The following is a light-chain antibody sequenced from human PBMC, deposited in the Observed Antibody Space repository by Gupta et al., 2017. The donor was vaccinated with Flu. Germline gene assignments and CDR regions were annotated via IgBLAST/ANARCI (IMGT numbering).Light chain of an antibody. CDR3: HAADSSGSWV. V-gene: IGLV3-25*03. CDR2: QDK. CDR1: AGPKQY. Sequence: PVKTARITCSGDAGPKQYAYWYQQKPGQALVFLIYQDKQRPAGIPGRFSGSTSGTTVTLTISGVQEEDDADYYCHAADSSGSWVFGGGTKLTVL. J-gene: IGLJ3*02.